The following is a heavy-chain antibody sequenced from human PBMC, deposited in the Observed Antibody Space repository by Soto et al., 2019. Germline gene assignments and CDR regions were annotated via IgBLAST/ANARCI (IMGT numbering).Heavy chain of an antibody. Sequence: ESGPTLVNPTQTLTLTCIFSGFSLRTSGVGVGWIRQPPGKALEWLGFIYWNDDKRYSPSLKSRLTITKDTSKNQVVLTMTNMDPVDTATYYCAKSGSSGWYGWFDPWDQGTLVTVSS. V-gene: IGHV2-5*01. D-gene: IGHD6-19*01. CDR1: GFSLRTSGVG. CDR2: IYWNDDK. J-gene: IGHJ5*02. CDR3: AKSGSSGWYGWFDP.